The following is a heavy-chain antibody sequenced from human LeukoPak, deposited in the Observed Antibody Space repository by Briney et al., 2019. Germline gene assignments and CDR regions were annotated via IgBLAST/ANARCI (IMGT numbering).Heavy chain of an antibody. CDR3: ARSLDTFDDY. CDR2: IYTSGST. J-gene: IGHJ4*02. D-gene: IGHD3-16*01. Sequence: SQTLSLTCTVSGGSVSSGSYYWSWIRQPAGKGLEWIGRIYTSGSTNYNPSLKSRVTISVDTSKNQFSLKLSSVTAADTAVYYCARSLDTFDDYWGQGTLVTVSS. CDR1: GGSVSSGSYY. V-gene: IGHV4-61*02.